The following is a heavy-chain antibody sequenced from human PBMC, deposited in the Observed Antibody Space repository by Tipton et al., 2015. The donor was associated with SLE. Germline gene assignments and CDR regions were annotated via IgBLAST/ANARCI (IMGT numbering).Heavy chain of an antibody. D-gene: IGHD3-10*01. CDR2: IYTSGST. CDR3: ARGVAGVFDY. V-gene: IGHV4-61*02. J-gene: IGHJ4*02. Sequence: TLSLTCTVSGGSISSGSYYWSWIRQPAGKGLEWIGRIYTSGSTNYNPSLKSRVTISVDTSKNQFSLKLSSVTAADTAVYYCARGVAGVFDYWGQGTLVTVSS. CDR1: GGSISSGSYY.